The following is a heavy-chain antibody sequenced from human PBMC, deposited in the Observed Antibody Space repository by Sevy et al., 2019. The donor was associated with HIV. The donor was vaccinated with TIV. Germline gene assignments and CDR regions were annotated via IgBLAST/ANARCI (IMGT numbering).Heavy chain of an antibody. Sequence: GGSLRLSCTASGFTFSSYSMNWVRQAPGKGLEWVSSISSSSIYIYYADSVKGRFTISRDNAMNSLYLQMNSLRAEDTAVYYCARDPGFYCSGGSCYPRYYFDYWGQGTLVTVSS. CDR1: GFTFSSYS. CDR2: ISSSSIYI. CDR3: ARDPGFYCSGGSCYPRYYFDY. J-gene: IGHJ4*02. V-gene: IGHV3-21*01. D-gene: IGHD2-15*01.